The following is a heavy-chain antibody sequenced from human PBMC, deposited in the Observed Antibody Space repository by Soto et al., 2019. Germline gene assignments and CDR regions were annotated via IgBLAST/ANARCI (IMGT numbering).Heavy chain of an antibody. CDR1: GDSVSSDRYY. J-gene: IGHJ4*02. Sequence: QVQLQESGPGLVKPSETLSLNCTISGDSVSSDRYYWSWIRQPPGKGLEWIGYIYDSESTNPSLKSRVTMSADTSRNHVSLNLSSVTAADTAVYYCAALKRIVAGDYWGQGALVSVSS. CDR2: IYDSEST. D-gene: IGHD1-26*01. V-gene: IGHV4-61*03. CDR3: AALKRIVAGDY.